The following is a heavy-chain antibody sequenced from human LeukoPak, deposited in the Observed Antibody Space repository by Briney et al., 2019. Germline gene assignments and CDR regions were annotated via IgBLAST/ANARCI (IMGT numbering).Heavy chain of an antibody. J-gene: IGHJ4*02. Sequence: GGSLRLSCAASGFTFLSYSMNWVRQAPGKGLEWVSSISGSSSYIYYADSVKGRFTISGDNAKNSLYLQMNSLRAEDTAVYYCARWGVGDYWGQGTLVTVSS. CDR1: GFTFLSYS. CDR2: ISGSSSYI. D-gene: IGHD1-26*01. CDR3: ARWGVGDY. V-gene: IGHV3-21*01.